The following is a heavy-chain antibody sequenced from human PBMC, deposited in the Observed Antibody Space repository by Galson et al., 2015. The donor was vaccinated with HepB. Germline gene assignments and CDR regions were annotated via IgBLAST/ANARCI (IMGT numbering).Heavy chain of an antibody. CDR2: IYPGDSDT. V-gene: IGHV5-51*01. J-gene: IGHJ4*02. CDR3: ARHYRYLGLVRVAGPWYYFDY. D-gene: IGHD6-19*01. Sequence: QSGAEVKKPGESLKISCKGSGYSFTSYWISWVRQMPGKGLEWMGIIYPGDSDTRYSPSFQGQVTISADKSISTAYLQWSSLKASDTAMYYCARHYRYLGLVRVAGPWYYFDYWGQGTLVTVSS. CDR1: GYSFTSYW.